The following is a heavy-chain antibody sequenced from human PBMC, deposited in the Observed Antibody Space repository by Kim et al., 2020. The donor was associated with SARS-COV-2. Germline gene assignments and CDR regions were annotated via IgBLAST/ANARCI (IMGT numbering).Heavy chain of an antibody. CDR1: GFTFSSYE. CDR3: ARDPIQLGAFDI. D-gene: IGHD5-18*01. V-gene: IGHV3-48*03. CDR2: ISSSGSTI. Sequence: GGSLRLSCAASGFTFSSYEMNWVRQAPGKGLEWVSYISSSGSTIYYADSVKGRFTISRDNAKNSLYLQMNSLRAEDTAVYYCARDPIQLGAFDIWGQGTMVTVSS. J-gene: IGHJ3*02.